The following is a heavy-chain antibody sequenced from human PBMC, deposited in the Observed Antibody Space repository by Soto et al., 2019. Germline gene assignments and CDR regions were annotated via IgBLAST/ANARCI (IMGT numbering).Heavy chain of an antibody. CDR1: GFTFISYW. CDR3: ARGAVTNARYSYYYYYMDV. V-gene: IGHV3-7*01. J-gene: IGHJ6*03. Sequence: AGGSLRLSCAASGFTFISYWMSWVRQAPGKGLEWVANIKQDGSEKYYVDSVKGRFTISRDNAKNSLYLQMNSLRAEDTAVYYCARGAVTNARYSYYYYYMDVWGKGTTVTVSS. CDR2: IKQDGSEK. D-gene: IGHD4-17*01.